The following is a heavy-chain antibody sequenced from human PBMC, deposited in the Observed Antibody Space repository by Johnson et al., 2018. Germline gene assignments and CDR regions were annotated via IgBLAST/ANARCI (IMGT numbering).Heavy chain of an antibody. D-gene: IGHD1-1*01. CDR3: ARDLYKEDYYYYMDV. CDR1: GGSISSYY. CDR2: IYYSGST. J-gene: IGHJ6*03. Sequence: QVQLQESGPGLVKPSETLSLTCTVSGGSISSYYWSWIRQPPGKGLEWIGYIYYSGSTNYNPSLKSQVTISVDTSKNQFSLKLSSVTAADTAVYYCARDLYKEDYYYYMDVWGKGTTVTVSS. V-gene: IGHV4-59*01.